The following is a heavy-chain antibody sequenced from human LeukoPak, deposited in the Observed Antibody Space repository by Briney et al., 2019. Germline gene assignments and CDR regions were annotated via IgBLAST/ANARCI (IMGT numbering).Heavy chain of an antibody. V-gene: IGHV3-23*01. CDR3: ARTRATTTVTIRAAFDI. J-gene: IGHJ3*02. D-gene: IGHD4-17*01. CDR2: ISGSGGST. Sequence: GGSLRLSCAASGFTFSSYAMSWVRQAPGKGLEWVSAISGSGGSTYYADSVKGRFTISRDNSKNTLYLQMNSLRAEDTAVYYCARTRATTTVTIRAAFDIWGQGTVVTVSS. CDR1: GFTFSSYA.